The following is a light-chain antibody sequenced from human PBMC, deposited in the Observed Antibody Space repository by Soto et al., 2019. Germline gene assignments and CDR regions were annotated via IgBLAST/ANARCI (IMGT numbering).Light chain of an antibody. CDR3: QQYNSYSHT. CDR2: DAS. Sequence: DIQMTQSPSTLSASVGDRVTITCRASQSISSWLAWYQQKPRKAPKLLIYDASSLESGVPSRFSGSGSGTEFTLTISSLQPDDFATYYCQQYNSYSHTFGQGTKVDI. V-gene: IGKV1-5*01. J-gene: IGKJ1*01. CDR1: QSISSW.